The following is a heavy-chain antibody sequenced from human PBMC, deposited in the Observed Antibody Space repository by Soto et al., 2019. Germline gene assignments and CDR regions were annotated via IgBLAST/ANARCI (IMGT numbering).Heavy chain of an antibody. D-gene: IGHD5-12*01. CDR2: FDPKSGGT. Sequence: QLVQSGAEVKKPGASVRVSCKTSGPTFIAYYIHWVRQAPGQGLEWMGWFDPKSGGTTYEQKFLGRVTMTRDKSINTAYMDLNSLTSDDTAVYYCERVSVDVPKWGQGTLITVSS. J-gene: IGHJ4*02. V-gene: IGHV1-2*02. CDR3: ERVSVDVPK. CDR1: GPTFIAYY.